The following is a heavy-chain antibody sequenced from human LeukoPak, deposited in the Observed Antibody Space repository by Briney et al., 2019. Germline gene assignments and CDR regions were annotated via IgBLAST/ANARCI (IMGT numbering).Heavy chain of an antibody. V-gene: IGHV4-38-2*02. D-gene: IGHD3-16*01. CDR3: ARDHHTGEGTHN. CDR2: VYHSGST. Sequence: PSETLSLTCTVSGYPISSGYYWGWIRQPPGKGLEGIGSVYHSGSTYYNPSLKSRVTISVDTSKNQFSLKLGSVTAADSAVYYCARDHHTGEGTHNWGQGTLVTVSS. CDR1: GYPISSGYY. J-gene: IGHJ4*02.